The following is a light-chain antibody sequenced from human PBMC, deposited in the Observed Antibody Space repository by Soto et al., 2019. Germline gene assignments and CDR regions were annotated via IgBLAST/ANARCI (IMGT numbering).Light chain of an antibody. CDR3: QQLNYFPLT. CDR2: AAS. J-gene: IGKJ1*01. CDR1: QDIASY. V-gene: IGKV1-9*01. Sequence: DIQLTQSPSFLSASVGDRVIITCRASQDIASYLAWYHQKPGKAPKLLIYAASTLQSGGPSRVCGSGSGTVFTLTISSLQPEDLAIYYCQQLNYFPLTFGNGPKVEIK.